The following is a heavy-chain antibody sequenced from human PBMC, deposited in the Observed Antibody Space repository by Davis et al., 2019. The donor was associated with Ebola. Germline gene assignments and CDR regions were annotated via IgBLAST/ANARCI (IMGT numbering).Heavy chain of an antibody. V-gene: IGHV4-34*01. J-gene: IGHJ5*02. CDR1: GGSFSGYY. CDR2: INHSGST. D-gene: IGHD3-3*01. Sequence: SETLSLTCAVYGGSFSGYYWSWIRQPPGKGLEWIGEINHSGSTNYKSSLKSRVTLSVDTSKNQFSLKLRSVTAADTAVYFCARGELRFLEWLYTQGWFDPWGQGTLVTVSS. CDR3: ARGELRFLEWLYTQGWFDP.